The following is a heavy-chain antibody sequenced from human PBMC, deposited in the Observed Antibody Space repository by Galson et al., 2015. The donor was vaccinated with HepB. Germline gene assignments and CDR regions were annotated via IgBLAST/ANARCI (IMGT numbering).Heavy chain of an antibody. D-gene: IGHD1-26*01. Sequence: SVKVSCKASGYTFTSYYMHWVRQAPGQGLEWMVIINPSGGSTSYAQKFQGRVTMTRDTSTSTVYMELSSLRSEDTAVYYCARWGSGSYYAGNYFDYWGQGTLITVSS. J-gene: IGHJ4*02. V-gene: IGHV1-46*01. CDR1: GYTFTSYY. CDR2: INPSGGST. CDR3: ARWGSGSYYAGNYFDY.